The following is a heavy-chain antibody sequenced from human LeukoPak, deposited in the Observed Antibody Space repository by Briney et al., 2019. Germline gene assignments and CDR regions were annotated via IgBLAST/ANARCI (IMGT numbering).Heavy chain of an antibody. J-gene: IGHJ3*02. Sequence: GGSLRLSCSASGFAFRSYAMHWVRQAPGKGLEYVSGISSNGGSTNYADSVKGRFTISRDNSKNTLYLQMSSLRPDETAVYYCVLMKVIVVVPGAHDVFEIWGQGTMVTVSS. V-gene: IGHV3-64D*06. CDR1: GFAFRSYA. D-gene: IGHD2-2*01. CDR2: ISSNGGST. CDR3: VLMKVIVVVPGAHDVFEI.